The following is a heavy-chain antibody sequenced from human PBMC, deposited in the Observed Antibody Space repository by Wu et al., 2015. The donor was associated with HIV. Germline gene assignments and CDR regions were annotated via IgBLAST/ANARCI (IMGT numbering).Heavy chain of an antibody. CDR2: VNPSGGAT. CDR3: ARDATPITTEFDY. Sequence: QVRLVQSGPEVKKPGASVKVSCGTSGCTFTNYYIHWVRQAPGHGLEWMAWVNPSGGATIYAEAFEGRVTVTTDTSMKTVYMELESLTSGDTAMYFCARDATPITTEFDYWGQGTLITVSS. J-gene: IGHJ4*02. V-gene: IGHV1-2*02. D-gene: IGHD4-11*01. CDR1: GCTFTNYY.